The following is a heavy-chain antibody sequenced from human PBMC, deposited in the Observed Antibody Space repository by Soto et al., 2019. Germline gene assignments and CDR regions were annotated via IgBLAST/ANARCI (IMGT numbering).Heavy chain of an antibody. D-gene: IGHD3-9*01. CDR1: GFTFSSYW. J-gene: IGHJ3*02. Sequence: PGGSLILSCAASGFTFSSYWMSWVRQAPGKGLEWVANIKQDGSEKYHVDSVKGRFTTSRDNAKNSLYLQMNSLRAEDTAVYYCAREKRYFDWSFDAFDIWGQGTMVTVSS. CDR3: AREKRYFDWSFDAFDI. V-gene: IGHV3-7*01. CDR2: IKQDGSEK.